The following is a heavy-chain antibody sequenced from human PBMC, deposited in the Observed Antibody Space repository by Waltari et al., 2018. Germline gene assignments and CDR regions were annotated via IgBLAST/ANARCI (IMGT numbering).Heavy chain of an antibody. J-gene: IGHJ4*02. CDR3: ARARALEPPDY. V-gene: IGHV3-21*01. CDR1: GFTFRSYS. Sequence: EVQLVESGGGLVKPGGSLRLSCSASGFTFRSYSMNWVRQAPGKGLEWVSSISSSSSYIYYADSVKGRFTISRDNAKNSLYLQMNSLRAEDTAVYYCARARALEPPDYWGQGTLVTVSS. CDR2: ISSSSSYI.